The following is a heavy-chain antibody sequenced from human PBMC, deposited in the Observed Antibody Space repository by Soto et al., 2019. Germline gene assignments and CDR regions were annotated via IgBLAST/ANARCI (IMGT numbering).Heavy chain of an antibody. CDR2: IRYDGSNK. CDR3: VRDRVVFGTDV. J-gene: IGHJ6*02. D-gene: IGHD2-15*01. Sequence: GGSLRLSCVASGFMFTGYGMHWVRQAPGKGLEWVAFIRYDGSNKYYADSVRGRFTISRDSSNNRLYLQMNSLRGDDTAVYYCVRDRVVFGTDVWGQGTTVTVSS. CDR1: GFMFTGYG. V-gene: IGHV3-30*02.